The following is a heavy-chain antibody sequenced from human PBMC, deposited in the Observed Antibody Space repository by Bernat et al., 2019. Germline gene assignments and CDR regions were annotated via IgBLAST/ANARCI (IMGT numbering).Heavy chain of an antibody. CDR2: ISYDGSNK. J-gene: IGHJ4*02. CDR1: GFTFSSYA. D-gene: IGHD2-2*02. Sequence: QVQLVESGGGVVQPGRSLRLSCAASGFTFSSYAMHWVRQAPGKGLEWVAVISYDGSNKYYADSVKGRFTISRDNSKNTLYLQMNSLRAEDTAVYYCVRDGVVPAAIPFDYWGQGTLVTVSS. CDR3: VRDGVVPAAIPFDY. V-gene: IGHV3-30*01.